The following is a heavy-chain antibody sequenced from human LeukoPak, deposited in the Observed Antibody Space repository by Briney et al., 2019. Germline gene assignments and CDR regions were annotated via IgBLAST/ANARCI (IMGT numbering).Heavy chain of an antibody. CDR3: AKWGAREQLAPYYFDY. CDR2: ISFNGNNK. D-gene: IGHD6-13*01. Sequence: PGGTLRLSRGASGFPFSTYVMHWVRHAPGKGLEWMAFISFNGNNKQYRDSLKGRFTISRDNSKNTRYLQMNSLRAEDTAVYYCAKWGAREQLAPYYFDYWGQGSLVTVSS. CDR1: GFPFSTYV. J-gene: IGHJ4*02. V-gene: IGHV3-30*18.